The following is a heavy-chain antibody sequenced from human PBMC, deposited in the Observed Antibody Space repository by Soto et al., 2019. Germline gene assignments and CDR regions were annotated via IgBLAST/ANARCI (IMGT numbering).Heavy chain of an antibody. CDR3: AGHPYSSEAGMDV. CDR2: IYPGDSDT. Sequence: RGESLKISCQGSGYSFTSYWIGWVRQMPGKGLEWMGIIYPGDSDTRYSPSFQGQVTISADKSISTAYLQWSSLKASDTAMYYCAGHPYSSEAGMDVWGQGTTVTVSS. J-gene: IGHJ6*02. V-gene: IGHV5-51*01. CDR1: GYSFTSYW. D-gene: IGHD6-19*01.